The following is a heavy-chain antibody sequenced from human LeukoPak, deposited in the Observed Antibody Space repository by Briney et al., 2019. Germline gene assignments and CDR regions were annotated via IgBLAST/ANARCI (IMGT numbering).Heavy chain of an antibody. Sequence: ASVTLSFTASGYTFTVYYMHWVRQAPGQGLEWMGWINPNSGGTNYAQKYQGRVTMTRDTSISTAYMELSRLRSDDPAVCYCARVIAVAGTKYYGMDVWGQGTTVTVSS. V-gene: IGHV1-2*02. CDR1: GYTFTVYY. CDR2: INPNSGGT. CDR3: ARVIAVAGTKYYGMDV. J-gene: IGHJ6*02. D-gene: IGHD6-19*01.